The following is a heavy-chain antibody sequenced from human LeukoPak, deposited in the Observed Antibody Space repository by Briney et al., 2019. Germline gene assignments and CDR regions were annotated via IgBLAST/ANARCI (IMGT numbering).Heavy chain of an antibody. Sequence: GGSLRLSCAASGFTFSSYSMNWVRQAPGKGLEWVSSISSSSSYIYYADSVKGRFTISRDNAKNSLYLQMNSLRAEDTAVYYCAKSLLWFGDHDYWGQGTLVTVSS. CDR1: GFTFSSYS. V-gene: IGHV3-21*04. J-gene: IGHJ4*02. CDR2: ISSSSSYI. D-gene: IGHD3-10*01. CDR3: AKSLLWFGDHDY.